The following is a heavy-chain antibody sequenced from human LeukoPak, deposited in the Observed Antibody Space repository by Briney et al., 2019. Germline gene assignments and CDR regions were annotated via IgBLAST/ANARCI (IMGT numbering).Heavy chain of an antibody. D-gene: IGHD4/OR15-4a*01. Sequence: GGSLRLSCAASGFTFSSYTMNWVRQAPGKGLEWISSMSGSSDIYYADSVRGRFTISRDNAKNSLFLQMNRLRADDTAVYYCVRIPNSANFPNWFDPWGQGTLVTVSS. CDR2: MSGSSDI. CDR3: VRIPNSANFPNWFDP. V-gene: IGHV3-21*01. CDR1: GFTFSSYT. J-gene: IGHJ5*02.